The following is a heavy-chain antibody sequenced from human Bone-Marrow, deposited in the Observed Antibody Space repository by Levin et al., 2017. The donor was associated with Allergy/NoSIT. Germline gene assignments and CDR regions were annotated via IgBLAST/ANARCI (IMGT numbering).Heavy chain of an antibody. J-gene: IGHJ2*01. D-gene: IGHD1-26*01. Sequence: PSETLSLTCTVSGASTSTYYWTWIRQPPGKGLEWIGYIPYSGSTHYNPSLKSRVIISVDTSGNQVSLTLTSVTAADTAVYYCARLQTYSGSFNDWYFDLWGRGTLVTVSS. CDR2: IPYSGST. CDR3: ARLQTYSGSFNDWYFDL. CDR1: GASTSTYY. V-gene: IGHV4-59*08.